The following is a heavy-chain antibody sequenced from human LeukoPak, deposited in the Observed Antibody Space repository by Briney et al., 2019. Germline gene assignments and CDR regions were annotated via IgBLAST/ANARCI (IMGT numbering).Heavy chain of an antibody. CDR1: GFTFSSYE. CDR2: ISSSGSSI. CDR3: ARDLITMIGAGKNAFDI. J-gene: IGHJ3*02. V-gene: IGHV3-48*03. D-gene: IGHD3-22*01. Sequence: QPGGSLRLSCAASGFTFSSYEINWVRQAPGKGLEWISYISSSGSSINYADSVKGRFTISRDNSKNTLYLQMNSLRAEDTAVYYCARDLITMIGAGKNAFDIWGQGTMVTVSS.